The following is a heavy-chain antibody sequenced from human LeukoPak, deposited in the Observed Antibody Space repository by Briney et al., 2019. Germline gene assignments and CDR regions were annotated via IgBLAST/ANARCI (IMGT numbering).Heavy chain of an antibody. CDR2: IKPKTDDGTT. Sequence: PGGSLRLSCAASGFIFSKAWMAWVRQAPGKGLEWVGHIKPKTDDGTTDYAAPVKVRFTISRDDSKSTLYLQMNSLNTEDTAVYFCTSALNLVLGELLGYWGQGTLVTVSS. J-gene: IGHJ4*02. V-gene: IGHV3-15*01. D-gene: IGHD3-16*01. CDR1: GFIFSKAW. CDR3: TSALNLVLGELLGY.